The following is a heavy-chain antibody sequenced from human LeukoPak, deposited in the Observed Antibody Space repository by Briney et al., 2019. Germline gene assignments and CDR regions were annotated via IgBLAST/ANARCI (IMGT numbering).Heavy chain of an antibody. V-gene: IGHV3-7*01. CDR3: ARGASGIAFDI. CDR2: IKQDGSEK. CDR1: GFTFSSYW. Sequence: PGGSLRLSXAASGFTFSSYWMSWVRQAPGKGLEWVANIKQDGSEKYYVDSVKGRFTISRDNAKNSLYLQMNSLRAEDTAVYYCARGASGIAFDIWGQGTMVTVSS. D-gene: IGHD1-1*01. J-gene: IGHJ3*02.